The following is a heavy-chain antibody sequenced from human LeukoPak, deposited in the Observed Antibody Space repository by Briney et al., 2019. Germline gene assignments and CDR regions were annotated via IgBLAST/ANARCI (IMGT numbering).Heavy chain of an antibody. D-gene: IGHD3-9*01. CDR2: ISYDGSNK. V-gene: IGHV3-30*18. CDR3: AKDQFPPRYFDWLPALANGMDV. J-gene: IGHJ6*04. Sequence: GGSPRLSCAASGFTFSRYGMHWVRQAPGKGLEWVAVISYDGSNKYYADSVKGRFTISRDNSKNTLYLQMNSLRAEDTAVYYCAKDQFPPRYFDWLPALANGMDVWGKGTTVTVSS. CDR1: GFTFSRYG.